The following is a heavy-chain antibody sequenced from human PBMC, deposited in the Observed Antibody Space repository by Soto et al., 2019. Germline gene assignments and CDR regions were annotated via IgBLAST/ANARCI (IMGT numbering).Heavy chain of an antibody. D-gene: IGHD6-19*01. V-gene: IGHV1-18*04. J-gene: IGHJ6*02. Sequence: QVQLVQSGAEVKKPGASVKVSCKASGYTFTSYGISWVRQAPGQGLEWMGWISAYNGNTNYAQKLQGRVTMTTDTSTSTAYMELRGLRSDDTAVYYCARDLEQWESRDYYYGMDVWGQGTTVTVSS. CDR3: ARDLEQWESRDYYYGMDV. CDR2: ISAYNGNT. CDR1: GYTFTSYG.